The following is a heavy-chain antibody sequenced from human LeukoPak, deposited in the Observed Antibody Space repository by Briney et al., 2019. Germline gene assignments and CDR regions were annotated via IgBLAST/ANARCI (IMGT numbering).Heavy chain of an antibody. CDR1: GFTFSSYA. Sequence: PGGSLRLSCAASGFTFSSYAMRWVRQAQGKGMEWVSAISGSGGSTYYADPVKGRFNISRDNSKNTLYVQMNSLRAEDTAVYYCAKDRITVFGVVPDVWGKGTTVIVSS. CDR2: ISGSGGST. CDR3: AKDRITVFGVVPDV. D-gene: IGHD3-3*01. V-gene: IGHV3-23*01. J-gene: IGHJ6*04.